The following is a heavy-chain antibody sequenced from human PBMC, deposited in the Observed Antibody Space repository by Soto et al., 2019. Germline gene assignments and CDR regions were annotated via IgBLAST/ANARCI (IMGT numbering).Heavy chain of an antibody. J-gene: IGHJ5*02. Sequence: PSQTLSLTCAIPGDSVSSNTASWNWIRQSPSRGLEWLGRTYFRSKWYNDYAVSVKSRIIINPDTSNNQFSLQLNSVTPEDTAVYFCAKGDNPAPKSGYSFDPWRQVIMVTVSS. CDR1: GDSVSSNTAS. D-gene: IGHD2-15*01. CDR2: TYFRSKWYN. V-gene: IGHV6-1*01. CDR3: AKGDNPAPKSGYSFDP.